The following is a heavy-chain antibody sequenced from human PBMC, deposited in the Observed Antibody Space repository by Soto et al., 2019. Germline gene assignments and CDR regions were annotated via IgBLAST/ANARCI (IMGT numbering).Heavy chain of an antibody. V-gene: IGHV1-69*06. D-gene: IGHD6-13*01. CDR3: ARDHKIGAAGTDY. J-gene: IGHJ4*02. Sequence: GASVKVSCKASRGTFSSYAISWVRQAPGQGLEWMGGIIPIFGTANYAQKFQGRVTITADKSTSTAYMELSSLRSEDTAVYYCARDHKIGAAGTDYWAREPWSPSPQ. CDR1: RGTFSSYA. CDR2: IIPIFGTA.